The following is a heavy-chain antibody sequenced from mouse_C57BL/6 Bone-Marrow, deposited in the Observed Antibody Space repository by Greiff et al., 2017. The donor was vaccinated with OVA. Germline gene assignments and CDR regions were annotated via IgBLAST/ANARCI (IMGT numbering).Heavy chain of an antibody. CDR3: AKEDYYGFAY. J-gene: IGHJ3*01. D-gene: IGHD1-1*01. CDR1: GYAFTNYL. V-gene: IGHV1-54*01. Sequence: VKLQESGAELVRPGTSVKVSCKASGYAFTNYLIEWVKQRPGQGLEWIGVINPGSGGTNYNEKFKGKATLTADKSSSTAYMQLSSLTSEDSAVYFCAKEDYYGFAYWGQGTLVTVSA. CDR2: INPGSGGT.